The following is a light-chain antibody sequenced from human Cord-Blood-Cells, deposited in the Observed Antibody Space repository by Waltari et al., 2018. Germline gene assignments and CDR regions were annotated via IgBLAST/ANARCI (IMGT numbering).Light chain of an antibody. Sequence: QSALTQPASVSGSPGQSITISCTGTSSDVGGYNYVSWYQQHPGKVPKLMIYDVSNRPSGVSNRFSGSKSGNTASLTIYGLQAEDEADYYCSSYTSSSTVVFGGGTKLTVL. V-gene: IGLV2-14*01. CDR3: SSYTSSSTVV. CDR1: SSDVGGYNY. CDR2: DVS. J-gene: IGLJ2*01.